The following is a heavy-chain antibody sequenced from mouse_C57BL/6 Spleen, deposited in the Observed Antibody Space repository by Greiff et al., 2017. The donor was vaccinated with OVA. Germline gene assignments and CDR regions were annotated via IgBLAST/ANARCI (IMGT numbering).Heavy chain of an antibody. J-gene: IGHJ4*01. CDR3: ARSTTVVAHYYAMDY. CDR2: IWTGGGT. V-gene: IGHV2-9-1*01. D-gene: IGHD1-1*01. CDR1: GFSLTSYA. Sequence: QVQLQQSGPGLVAPSQSLSITCTVSGFSLTSYAISWVRQPPGKGLEWLGVIWTGGGTNYNSALKSRLSISKDNSKSQVFLKMNSLQTDDTARYYCARSTTVVAHYYAMDYWGQGTSVTVSS.